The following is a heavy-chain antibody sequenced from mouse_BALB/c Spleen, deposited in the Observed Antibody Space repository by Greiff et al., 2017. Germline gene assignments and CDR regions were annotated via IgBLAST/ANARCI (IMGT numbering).Heavy chain of an antibody. CDR3: ARHETTVVATDRDLDY. J-gene: IGHJ2*01. D-gene: IGHD1-1*01. Sequence: EVQLVESGGGLVQPGGSRKLSCAASGFTFSSYGMSWVRQTPDKRLEWVATISSGGSYTYYPDSVKGRFTISRDNAKNTLYLQMSSLKSEDTAMYYCARHETTVVATDRDLDYWGQGTTVTVSS. CDR2: ISSGGSYT. V-gene: IGHV5-6*01. CDR1: GFTFSSYG.